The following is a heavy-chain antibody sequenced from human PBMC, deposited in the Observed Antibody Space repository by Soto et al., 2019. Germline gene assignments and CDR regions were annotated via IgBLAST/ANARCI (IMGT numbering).Heavy chain of an antibody. V-gene: IGHV1-69*13. D-gene: IGHD6-19*01. CDR3: ARGPKGYSSGWAAHYYYYVMDG. CDR1: GGTFSSYA. CDR2: IIPIFGTA. Sequence: SVKVSCKASGGTFSSYAISWVRQAPGQGLEWMGGIIPIFGTANYAQKFQGRVTITADESTSTAYMELSSLRSEDTAVYYCARGPKGYSSGWAAHYYYYVMDGWGQGTTVTVSS. J-gene: IGHJ6*02.